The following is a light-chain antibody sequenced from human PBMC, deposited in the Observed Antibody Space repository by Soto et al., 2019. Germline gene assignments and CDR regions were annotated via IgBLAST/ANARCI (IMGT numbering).Light chain of an antibody. V-gene: IGKV3-20*01. Sequence: EIVLTQSPGTLSLSPRERATLSCRASQSISSRNLAWYQQKPGQAPRLLIYGTSSRATGIPDRFSGSGSVTDFTLTIYRLEPEDFAVYYCQQYSDFPYTFGQGTKLEVK. J-gene: IGKJ2*01. CDR3: QQYSDFPYT. CDR1: QSISSRN. CDR2: GTS.